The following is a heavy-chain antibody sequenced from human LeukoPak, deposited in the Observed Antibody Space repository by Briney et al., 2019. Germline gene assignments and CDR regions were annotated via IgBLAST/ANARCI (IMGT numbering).Heavy chain of an antibody. CDR1: GFTFSSYS. J-gene: IGHJ4*02. Sequence: GGSLRLSCAASGFTFSSYSMNWVRQAPGKGLEWVSSISSSSSYIYYADSLKGRFTISRDNAKNSLYLQMNSLRAEDTAVYYCARVMYYYDSSGYGFYDYWGQGTLVTVSS. CDR2: ISSSSSYI. V-gene: IGHV3-21*01. D-gene: IGHD3-22*01. CDR3: ARVMYYYDSSGYGFYDY.